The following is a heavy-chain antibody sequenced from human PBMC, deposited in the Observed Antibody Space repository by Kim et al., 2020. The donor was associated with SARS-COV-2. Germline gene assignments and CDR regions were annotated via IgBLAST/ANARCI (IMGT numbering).Heavy chain of an antibody. CDR2: IYYSGST. J-gene: IGHJ6*01. CDR3: ARVGMGYSSYPWAYYYGM. V-gene: IGHV4-59*13. D-gene: IGHD5-12*01. CDR1: GGSISSYY. Sequence: SETLSLTCTVSGGSISSYYWSWIRQPPGKGLEWIGYIYYSGSTNYNPSLKSRVTISVDTSKNQFSLKLSSVTAADTAVYYFARVGMGYSSYPWAYYYGM.